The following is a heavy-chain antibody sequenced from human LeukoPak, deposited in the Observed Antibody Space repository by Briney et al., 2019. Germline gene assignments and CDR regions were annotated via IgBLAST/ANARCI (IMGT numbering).Heavy chain of an antibody. V-gene: IGHV3-48*01. CDR1: GFAFSSYS. CDR2: ISGSSSAI. Sequence: PGGSLRLSCAASGFAFSSYSMNWVRQAPGKGLEWISYISGSSSAIYYADSVKGRFTISRDNAKNSLYLQMNSLRGEDTAVYYCVVVVPAAIPHAEHGAKYYYYGMDVWGQGTTVTVSS. CDR3: VVVVPAAIPHAEHGAKYYYYGMDV. D-gene: IGHD2-2*02. J-gene: IGHJ6*01.